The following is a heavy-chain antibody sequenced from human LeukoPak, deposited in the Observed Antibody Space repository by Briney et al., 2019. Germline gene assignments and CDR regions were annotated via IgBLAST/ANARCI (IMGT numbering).Heavy chain of an antibody. CDR2: IYPDDSHT. Sequence: GESLKISGKGSGYGFTSYWIAWVRQMPGKGLEWMGIIYPDDSHTRYSPAFQGQVTITADKSISTAYLQWSSLKASDNAMYYCARQRRSSGWPNDYWGQGTLVTVSS. D-gene: IGHD6-19*01. CDR3: ARQRRSSGWPNDY. V-gene: IGHV5-51*01. J-gene: IGHJ4*02. CDR1: GYGFTSYW.